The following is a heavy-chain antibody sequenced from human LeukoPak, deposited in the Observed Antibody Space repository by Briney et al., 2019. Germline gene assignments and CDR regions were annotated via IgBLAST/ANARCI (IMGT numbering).Heavy chain of an antibody. V-gene: IGHV3-21*01. J-gene: IGHJ2*01. CDR3: ARDPGTDSSGYTWYFDL. CDR2: ISSSSSYI. CDR1: GFTFSSYS. Sequence: GGSLRLSCAASGFTFSSYSMNWVRQAPGKGLEWVSSISSSSSYINYADSVKGRFTISRDNAKNSLYLQMNSLRAEDTAVYYCARDPGTDSSGYTWYFDLWGRGTLVTVSS. D-gene: IGHD3-22*01.